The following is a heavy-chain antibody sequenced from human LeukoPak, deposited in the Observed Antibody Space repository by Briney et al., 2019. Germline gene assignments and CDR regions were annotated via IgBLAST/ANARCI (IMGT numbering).Heavy chain of an antibody. D-gene: IGHD2-15*01. CDR1: GFTFSSYG. CDR2: VSSSGGTT. J-gene: IGHJ6*03. V-gene: IGHV3-23*01. CDR3: AKNGDRGAYCSGGSCYPYYYYYMDV. Sequence: GGSLRLSCAASGFTFSSYGMSWVRQAPGKGLEWVSAVSSSGGTTYYADSVKGRFTSSRDNSKNTLSLQMNSLRAEDTAIYYCAKNGDRGAYCSGGSCYPYYYYYMDVWGKGTTVTISS.